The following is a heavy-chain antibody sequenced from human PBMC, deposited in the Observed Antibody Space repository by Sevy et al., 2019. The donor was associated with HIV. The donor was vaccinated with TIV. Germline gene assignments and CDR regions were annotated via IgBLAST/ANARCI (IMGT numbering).Heavy chain of an antibody. CDR2: INPNRGGT. Sequence: ASVKVSCKASGYTFTGYYMHWVRQAPGQGLEWMGWINPNRGGTNYAQKFQGRVTMTRDRSIRTAYMELSRLRSDDTAVYYCAGTGSNGIAAAGTIGYWGQGTLVTVSS. D-gene: IGHD6-13*01. J-gene: IGHJ4*02. CDR3: AGTGSNGIAAAGTIGY. V-gene: IGHV1-2*02. CDR1: GYTFTGYY.